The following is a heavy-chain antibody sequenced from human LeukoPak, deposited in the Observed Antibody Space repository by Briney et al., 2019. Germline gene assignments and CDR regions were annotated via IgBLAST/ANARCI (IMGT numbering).Heavy chain of an antibody. CDR3: ARGKIAAAGTVRNWFDP. CDR1: GGSISSSNW. Sequence: SETLSLTCAVSGGSISSSNWWSWVRQPPGKGLEWIGEIYHSGSTNYNPSLKSRVTISVDKSKNQFSLKLSSVTAADTAVYYCARGKIAAAGTVRNWFDPWGQETLVTVSS. CDR2: IYHSGST. V-gene: IGHV4-4*02. D-gene: IGHD6-13*01. J-gene: IGHJ5*02.